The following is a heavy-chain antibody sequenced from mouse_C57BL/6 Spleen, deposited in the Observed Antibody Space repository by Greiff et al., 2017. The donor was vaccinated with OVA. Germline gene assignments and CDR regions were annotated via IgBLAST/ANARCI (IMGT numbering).Heavy chain of an antibody. Sequence: QVQLKESGAELVKPGASVKLSCKASGYTFTSYWMHWVKQRPGQGLEWIGMIHPNSGSTNYNEKFKSKATLTVDKSSSTAYMQLSSLTSEDAAVDYCAREGYGSSYALDYWGQGTSVTVSS. CDR2: IHPNSGST. D-gene: IGHD1-1*01. CDR3: AREGYGSSYALDY. V-gene: IGHV1-64*01. J-gene: IGHJ4*01. CDR1: GYTFTSYW.